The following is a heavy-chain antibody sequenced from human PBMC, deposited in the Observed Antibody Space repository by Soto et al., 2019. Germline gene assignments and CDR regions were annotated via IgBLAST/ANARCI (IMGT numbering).Heavy chain of an antibody. CDR3: AKDGPHDYGDDSENYFDF. V-gene: IGHV3-30*18. D-gene: IGHD4-17*01. Sequence: QEQLVESGGGVVQPGKSLRLSCAVSGFTFRNYGMHWVRQTPGKGLEWVSFISYDGYNKYYTDSVKGRFTISRDNSNNTLFLQMNSLRVEDTAVYYCAKDGPHDYGDDSENYFDFWGQGALVTVSS. CDR2: ISYDGYNK. CDR1: GFTFRNYG. J-gene: IGHJ4*02.